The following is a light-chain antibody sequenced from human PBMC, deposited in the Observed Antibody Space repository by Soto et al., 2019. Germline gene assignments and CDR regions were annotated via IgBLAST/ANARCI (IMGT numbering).Light chain of an antibody. CDR2: GNS. CDR3: QSYDSSLSGYV. V-gene: IGLV1-40*01. CDR1: SSNIGAGYD. Sequence: QPVLTQPPSVSGAPGQRATISCTGSSSNIGAGYDVHWYQQLPGTAPKLLIYGNSNRPSGVPDRFSGSKSGTSASLAITGLQAEDEADYYCQSYDSSLSGYVFGTGTKLTVL. J-gene: IGLJ1*01.